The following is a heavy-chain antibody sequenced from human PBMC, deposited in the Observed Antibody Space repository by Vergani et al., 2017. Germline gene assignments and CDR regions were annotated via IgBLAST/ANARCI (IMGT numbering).Heavy chain of an antibody. D-gene: IGHD2-15*01. Sequence: QVQLVQSGAEVKKPGASVKVSCKASGYTFTSYDINWVRQATGQGLEWMGWMNPNSGNTGYAQKFQGIVTMTRNTSISTAYMELRSLRSEDTAVYYCARVPSPGRGYCSGGSCYSVRYYFDYWGQGTLVTVSS. V-gene: IGHV1-8*01. CDR2: MNPNSGNT. CDR3: ARVPSPGRGYCSGGSCYSVRYYFDY. J-gene: IGHJ4*02. CDR1: GYTFTSYD.